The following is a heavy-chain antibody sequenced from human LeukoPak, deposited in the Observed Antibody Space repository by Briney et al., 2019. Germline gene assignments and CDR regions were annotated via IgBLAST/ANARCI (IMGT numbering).Heavy chain of an antibody. J-gene: IGHJ3*02. V-gene: IGHV4-59*08. CDR1: GGSISSYY. CDR3: ARHSERWLGAFDI. CDR2: IYYSGST. Sequence: SETLSLTCTVSGGSISSYYWSRIRQPPGKGLEWIGYIYYSGSTNYNPSLKSRVTISVDTSKNQFSLKLSSVTAADTAVYYCARHSERWLGAFDIWGQGTMVTVSS. D-gene: IGHD6-19*01.